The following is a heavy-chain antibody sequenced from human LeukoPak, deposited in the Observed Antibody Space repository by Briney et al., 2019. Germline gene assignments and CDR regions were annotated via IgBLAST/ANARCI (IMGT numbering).Heavy chain of an antibody. J-gene: IGHJ6*03. CDR3: ATHRTPTGHYDFWSGYYGDYYYYMDV. Sequence: GGSLRLSCAASGFTFSSYSMNWVRQAPGKGLEWVSSISSSSSYIYYADSVKGRFTISRDNAKNSLYLQMNSLRAEDTAVYYCATHRTPTGHYDFWSGYYGDYYYYMDVWGKGTTVTVSS. D-gene: IGHD3-3*01. CDR1: GFTFSSYS. V-gene: IGHV3-21*01. CDR2: ISSSSSYI.